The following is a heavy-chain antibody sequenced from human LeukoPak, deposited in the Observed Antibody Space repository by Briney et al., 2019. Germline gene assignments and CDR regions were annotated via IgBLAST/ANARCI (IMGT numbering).Heavy chain of an antibody. CDR2: IGTAGDT. CDR3: ARGGSDYGGNLYYFDY. CDR1: GFTFSSYD. D-gene: IGHD4-23*01. Sequence: GRSLRLSCAASGFTFSSYDMHWVRQATGKGLEWVSAIGTAGDTYYPGSVKGRFTISRENAKNSLYLQMNSLRAGDTAVYYCARGGSDYGGNLYYFDYWGQGTLVTVSS. J-gene: IGHJ4*02. V-gene: IGHV3-13*04.